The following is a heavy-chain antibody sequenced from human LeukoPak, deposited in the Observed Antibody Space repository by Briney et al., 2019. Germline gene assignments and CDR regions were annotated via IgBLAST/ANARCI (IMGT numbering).Heavy chain of an antibody. J-gene: IGHJ4*02. Sequence: PSETLSLTCAVYGGSFSGYYWSWIHQPPGKGLEWIGEINHSGSTNYNPSLKSRVTISVDTSKNQFSLKLSSVTAADTAVYYCARSVKDYYDSSGYSEHDYWGQGTLVTVSS. CDR1: GGSFSGYY. D-gene: IGHD3-22*01. CDR2: INHSGST. CDR3: ARSVKDYYDSSGYSEHDY. V-gene: IGHV4-34*01.